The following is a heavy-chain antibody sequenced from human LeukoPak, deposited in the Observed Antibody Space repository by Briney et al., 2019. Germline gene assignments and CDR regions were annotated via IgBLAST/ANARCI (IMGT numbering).Heavy chain of an antibody. D-gene: IGHD3-10*01. J-gene: IGHJ6*02. Sequence: SETLSLTCTVSGGSISSYYWSWIRQPPGKGLEWIGYIYYSGSTNYNASLKSRVTISVDTSKNQFSLKLSSVTAADTAVYYCAKDLSNYGSGKSSSGMDVWGQGTTVTVSS. CDR1: GGSISSYY. CDR3: AKDLSNYGSGKSSSGMDV. V-gene: IGHV4-59*01. CDR2: IYYSGST.